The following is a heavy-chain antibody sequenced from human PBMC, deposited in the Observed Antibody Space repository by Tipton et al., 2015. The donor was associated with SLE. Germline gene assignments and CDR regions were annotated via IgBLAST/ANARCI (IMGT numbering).Heavy chain of an antibody. Sequence: TLSLTCTVSGGSISSGSYYWSWIRQPAGKGLGWIGRIYTSGSTIYNPSLKSRVTISVDTSKNQFSLKLSSVTAADTAVYYCARAGVGVFDYWGQGTLVTVSS. D-gene: IGHD1-26*01. J-gene: IGHJ4*02. CDR2: IYTSGST. CDR3: ARAGVGVFDY. V-gene: IGHV4-61*02. CDR1: GGSISSGSYY.